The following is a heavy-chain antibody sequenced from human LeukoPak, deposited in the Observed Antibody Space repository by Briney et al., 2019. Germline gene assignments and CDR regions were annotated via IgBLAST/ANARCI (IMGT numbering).Heavy chain of an antibody. Sequence: SETLSLTCTVYGGSFGGCYWSWIRQPPGKGLEWIGEINHRGSTNDNPSLKSRVAISIDTSKNQFSLRLSSVTAADTAVFYCAKGLNYDLLPTFHWFDPWGQETLVTVSS. V-gene: IGHV4-34*01. CDR3: AKGLNYDLLPTFHWFDP. D-gene: IGHD3-9*01. CDR2: INHRGST. J-gene: IGHJ5*02. CDR1: GGSFGGCY.